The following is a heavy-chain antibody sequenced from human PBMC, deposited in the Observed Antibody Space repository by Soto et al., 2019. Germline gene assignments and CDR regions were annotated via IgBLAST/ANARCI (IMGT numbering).Heavy chain of an antibody. D-gene: IGHD2-15*01. J-gene: IGHJ5*02. CDR3: ATLPPRIVVVKTEIPT. CDR2: VYHSGST. CDR1: GTSISSTFR. V-gene: IGHV4-4*02. Sequence: LSLTCAVSGTSISSTFRWTWFRQPPGKGLEWIGEVYHSGSTKYNPSLKSRVTISVDKSKNQFSLELRAVTAADTAVYYCATLPPRIVVVKTEIPTWGQGTLVTVSS.